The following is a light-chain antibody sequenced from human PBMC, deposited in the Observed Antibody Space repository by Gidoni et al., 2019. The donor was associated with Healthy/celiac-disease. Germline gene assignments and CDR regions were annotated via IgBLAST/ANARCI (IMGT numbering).Light chain of an antibody. Sequence: DTQMTQSLSSLSASVGDRVTITCRASQSISRYLDWYQQKPGKAPKLLIYAASSLQSGVPSRFSGSGSGTDFTLTISSLRPEDFATYYCQRSYSTPSMYTFGQGTKLEIK. CDR2: AAS. CDR1: QSISRY. CDR3: QRSYSTPSMYT. V-gene: IGKV1-39*01. J-gene: IGKJ2*01.